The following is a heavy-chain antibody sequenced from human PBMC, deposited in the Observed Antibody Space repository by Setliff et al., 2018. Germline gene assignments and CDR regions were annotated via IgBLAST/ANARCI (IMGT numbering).Heavy chain of an antibody. CDR3: ARQATDY. J-gene: IGHJ4*02. Sequence: GESLRLSCAASGFSFSSYAMTWVRQAPGKGLEWVSAISAGGGSTYSADSVKGRFTISRDNSKNTLYLQMNSLRAEDTALYYCARQATDYWGQGTLVTVSS. V-gene: IGHV3-23*01. CDR2: ISAGGGST. CDR1: GFSFSSYA.